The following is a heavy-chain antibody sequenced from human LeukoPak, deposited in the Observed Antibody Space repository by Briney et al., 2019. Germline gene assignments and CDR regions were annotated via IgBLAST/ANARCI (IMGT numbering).Heavy chain of an antibody. Sequence: GESLKISCKGSGYSFTSCWIGWVRQMPGKGLEWMGIIYPGDSDTRYSPSFQGQVTISADKSISTAYLQWSSLKASDTAMYYCARLYGSGSYLAYYYYYYMDVWGKGTTVTVSS. D-gene: IGHD3-10*01. CDR2: IYPGDSDT. J-gene: IGHJ6*03. CDR3: ARLYGSGSYLAYYYYYYMDV. V-gene: IGHV5-51*01. CDR1: GYSFTSCW.